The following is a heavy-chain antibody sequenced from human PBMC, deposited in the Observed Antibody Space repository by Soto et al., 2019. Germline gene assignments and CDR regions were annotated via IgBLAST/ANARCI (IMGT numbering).Heavy chain of an antibody. V-gene: IGHV3-11*01. CDR1: GFTFSDYY. J-gene: IGHJ5*02. CDR2: ISSSGSTI. D-gene: IGHD1-7*01. CDR3: ARVGYNWNYYRWFDP. Sequence: PGGSLRLSCAASGFTFSDYYMSWIRQAPGKGLEWVSYISSSGSTIYYADSVKGRFTISRDNAKNSLYLQMNSLRAEDTAVYYCARVGYNWNYYRWFDPWRQGTLVTVSS.